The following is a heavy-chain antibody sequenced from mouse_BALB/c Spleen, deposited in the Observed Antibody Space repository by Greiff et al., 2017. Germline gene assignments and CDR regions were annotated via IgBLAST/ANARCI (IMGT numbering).Heavy chain of an antibody. CDR1: GYTFTDYN. D-gene: IGHD4-1*01. CDR3: ARRWDGYFDV. Sequence: EVQLQQSGPELVKPGASVKIPCKASGYTFTDYNMDWVKQSHGKSLEWIGDINPNNGGTIYNQKFKGKATLTVDKSSSTAYMELRSLTSEDTAVYYCARRWDGYFDVWGAGTTVTVSS. V-gene: IGHV1-18*01. J-gene: IGHJ1*01. CDR2: INPNNGGT.